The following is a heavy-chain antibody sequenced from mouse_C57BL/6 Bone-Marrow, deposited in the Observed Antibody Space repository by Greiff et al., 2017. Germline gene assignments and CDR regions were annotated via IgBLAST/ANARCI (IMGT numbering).Heavy chain of an antibody. V-gene: IGHV1-66*01. Sequence: VQLQQSGPELVKPGASVKISCKASGYSFTSYYIHWVKQRPGQGLEWIGWIYPGSGNTKYNEKFKGKATLTADTSSSTAYMQLSSLTSEDSAVYYCAREDTTRAMDYWGQGTSVTVSS. CDR1: GYSFTSYY. D-gene: IGHD1-1*01. CDR3: AREDTTRAMDY. J-gene: IGHJ4*01. CDR2: IYPGSGNT.